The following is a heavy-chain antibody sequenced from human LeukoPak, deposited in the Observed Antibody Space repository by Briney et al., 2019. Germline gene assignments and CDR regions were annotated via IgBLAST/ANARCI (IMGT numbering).Heavy chain of an antibody. Sequence: GGSLRLSCAVSGFTFSDYSMNWVRQAPGKGLEWVSSISSGSTYIYYADSVKGRFTISRDNAKNSLYLQMNSLRAEDTAVYYCATGSRITMLQGDYWGQGALVTVSS. CDR1: GFTFSDYS. CDR3: ATGSRITMLQGDY. D-gene: IGHD3-10*01. CDR2: ISSGSTYI. V-gene: IGHV3-21*01. J-gene: IGHJ4*02.